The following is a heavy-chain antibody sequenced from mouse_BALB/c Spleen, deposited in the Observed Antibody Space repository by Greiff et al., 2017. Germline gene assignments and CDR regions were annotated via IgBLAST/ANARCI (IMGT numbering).Heavy chain of an antibody. J-gene: IGHJ4*01. D-gene: IGHD4-1*01. V-gene: IGHV2-9*02. CDR2: IWAGGST. CDR1: GFSLTSYG. Sequence: VQVVESGPGLVAPSQSLSITCTVSGFSLTSYGVHWVRQPPGKGLEWLGVIWAGGSTNYNSALMSRLSISKDNSKSQVFLKMNSLQTDDTAMYYCARDLGSDYYAMDYWGQGTSVTVSS. CDR3: ARDLGSDYYAMDY.